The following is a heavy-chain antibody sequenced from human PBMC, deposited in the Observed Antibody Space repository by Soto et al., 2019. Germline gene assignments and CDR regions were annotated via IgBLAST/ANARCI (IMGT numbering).Heavy chain of an antibody. CDR3: ARDGGMTTVTTNYYYGMDV. J-gene: IGHJ6*02. V-gene: IGHV3-30-3*01. CDR2: ISYDGSYK. Sequence: QVQLVESGGGVVQPGRSLRLSCEASGFTFSSYAMHWVRQAPGKGLEWVAVISYDGSYKYYADSVKGRFTISRDNSKNTLYLQMNSLRAEDTAVYYCARDGGMTTVTTNYYYGMDVWGQGTTVTVSS. D-gene: IGHD4-17*01. CDR1: GFTFSSYA.